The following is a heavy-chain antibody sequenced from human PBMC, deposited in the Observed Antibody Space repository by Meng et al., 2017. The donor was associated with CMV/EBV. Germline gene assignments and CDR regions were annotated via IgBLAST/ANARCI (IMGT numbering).Heavy chain of an antibody. CDR1: GGTFSSYA. CDR2: IIPIFGTA. V-gene: IGHV1-69*05. CDR3: ARGYVVPATNYYYYYGMDV. Sequence: SVKVSCKASGGTFSSYAISWVRQAPGQGLEWMGGIIPIFGTANYAQKFQGRVTITTAESTSTAYMELSSLRSEDTAVYYCARGYVVPATNYYYYYGMDVWGQGTTVTVSS. J-gene: IGHJ6*02. D-gene: IGHD2-2*01.